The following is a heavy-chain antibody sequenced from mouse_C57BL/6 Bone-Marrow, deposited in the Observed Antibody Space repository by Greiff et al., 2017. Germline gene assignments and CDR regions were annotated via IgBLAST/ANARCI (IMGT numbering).Heavy chain of an antibody. CDR3: AREGDYGSSSFAY. J-gene: IGHJ3*01. CDR2: IDPSDSYT. Sequence: VQLQQPGAELVMPGASVKLSCKASGYTFTSYWMHWVKQRPGQGLEWIGEIDPSDSYTNYNQKFKGKSTLTVDKSSSTAYMQLSSLTSEDSAVYYCAREGDYGSSSFAYWGQGTLVTVSA. CDR1: GYTFTSYW. V-gene: IGHV1-69*01. D-gene: IGHD1-1*01.